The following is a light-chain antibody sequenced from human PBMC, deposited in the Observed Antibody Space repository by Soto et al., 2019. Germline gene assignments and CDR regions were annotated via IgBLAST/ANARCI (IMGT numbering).Light chain of an antibody. V-gene: IGLV1-40*01. CDR2: ENN. CDR1: SSNLGAGYE. Sequence: QSVLTQPPSVSEAPGQRVTISCTGSSSNLGAGYEAHWYQQVPGTAPKLLIYENNNRPSGVPDRFSGSKSGTSASLAITGLQAEDEAEYYFQSYDSSLSGYVFGTGDKLTVL. CDR3: QSYDSSLSGYV. J-gene: IGLJ1*01.